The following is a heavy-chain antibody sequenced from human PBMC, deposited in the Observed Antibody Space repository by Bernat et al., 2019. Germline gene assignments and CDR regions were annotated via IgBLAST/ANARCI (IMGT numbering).Heavy chain of an antibody. V-gene: IGHV1-18*01. J-gene: IGHJ6*03. CDR3: ARGTSTSAPYMDV. CDR1: GYIFTSYG. Sequence: QVQLMQSGTEVKKPGASVKVSCKASGYIFTSYGLSWVRQAPGQGPEWMGWISTYNGNTYYAQNFQGRVTLTTDPSTSTVSMELRSLRSDDTAVYYCARGTSTSAPYMDVWGKGTTVTVSS. CDR2: ISTYNGNT.